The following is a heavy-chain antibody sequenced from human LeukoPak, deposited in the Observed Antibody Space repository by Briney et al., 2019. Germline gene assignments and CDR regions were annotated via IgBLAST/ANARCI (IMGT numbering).Heavy chain of an antibody. CDR1: GFTFSSYE. V-gene: IGHV3-48*03. CDR3: ARDGKTALLWYYMDV. CDR2: ISSSGSTI. Sequence: GGSLRLSCAASGFTFSSYEMNWVRQAPGKGLEWVSYISSSGSTIYYADSVKGRFTISRDNAKNSLYLQMNSLRAEDTAVYYCARDGKTALLWYYMDVWGKGTTVTVSS. D-gene: IGHD2/OR15-2a*01. J-gene: IGHJ6*03.